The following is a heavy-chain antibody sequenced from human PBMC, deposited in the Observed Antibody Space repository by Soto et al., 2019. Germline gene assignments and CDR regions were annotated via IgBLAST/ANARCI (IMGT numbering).Heavy chain of an antibody. CDR1: GFTVADLP. D-gene: IGHD1-1*01. Sequence: PGGSLGLSCAASGFTVADLPVHWVRQAPGKGLEWVSSITSSGFDIYYADSVKGRFSISRDNAKNSLYLQMNSLRADDTAVYFCTRRTGTTYAPWGQGTLVTVSS. CDR2: ITSSGFDI. J-gene: IGHJ5*02. V-gene: IGHV3-21*06. CDR3: TRRTGTTYAP.